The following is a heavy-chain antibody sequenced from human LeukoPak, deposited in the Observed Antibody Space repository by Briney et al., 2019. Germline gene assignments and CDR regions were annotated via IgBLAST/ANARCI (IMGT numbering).Heavy chain of an antibody. D-gene: IGHD2-2*01. CDR2: ISYDGSNK. J-gene: IGHJ6*03. V-gene: IGHV3-30-3*01. CDR3: AKDLYCSSTSCYMDV. Sequence: GGSLRLSCAASGFTFSSYAMHWVRQAPGKGLEWVAVISYDGSNKYYADSVKGRFTISRDNSKNTLYLQMNSLRAEDTAVYYCAKDLYCSSTSCYMDVWGKGTTVTVSS. CDR1: GFTFSSYA.